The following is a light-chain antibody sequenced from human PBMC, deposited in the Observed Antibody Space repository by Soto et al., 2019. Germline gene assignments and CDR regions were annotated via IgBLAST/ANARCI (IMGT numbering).Light chain of an antibody. CDR2: DAS. V-gene: IGKV1-5*01. Sequence: IQMTQSPSTLSASVGDRVTITCRASQSISSWLAWYQQKPGKAPKLLIYDASSLESGVPSRFSGSGSGTEFTLTISSLQPDDFATYYCQQYNTFGQGTKVDIK. CDR1: QSISSW. CDR3: QQYNT. J-gene: IGKJ1*01.